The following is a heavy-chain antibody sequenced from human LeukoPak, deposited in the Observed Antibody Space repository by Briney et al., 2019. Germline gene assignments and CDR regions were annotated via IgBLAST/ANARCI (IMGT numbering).Heavy chain of an antibody. V-gene: IGHV3-74*01. Sequence: GGSLRLSCAASGFTFSSYWMHWVRQAPGKGLVWVSRINSDGSSTSYADSVKGRFTISRDNAKNTLYLQMNSLRAEDTAAYYCARGQTPYKPDYWGQGTLVTVSS. D-gene: IGHD1-1*01. CDR2: INSDGSST. CDR3: ARGQTPYKPDY. J-gene: IGHJ4*02. CDR1: GFTFSSYW.